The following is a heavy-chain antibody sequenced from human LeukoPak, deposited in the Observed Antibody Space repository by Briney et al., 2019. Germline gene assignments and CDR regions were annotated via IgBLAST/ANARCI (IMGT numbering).Heavy chain of an antibody. CDR2: ISYDGSNK. CDR3: ARGVRDVLQTLTAGYYFDY. J-gene: IGHJ4*02. V-gene: IGHV3-30-3*01. CDR1: GFTFSSYA. Sequence: GGSLRLSCAASGFTFSSYAMHWVRQAPGKGLERVAVISYDGSNKYYADSVKGRFTISRDNSKNTLYLQMNSLRAEDTAVYYCARGVRDVLQTLTAGYYFDYWGQGTLVTVSS. D-gene: IGHD5-24*01.